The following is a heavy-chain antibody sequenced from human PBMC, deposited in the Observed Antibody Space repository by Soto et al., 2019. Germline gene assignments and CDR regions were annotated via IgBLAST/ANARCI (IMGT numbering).Heavy chain of an antibody. CDR2: INHSGST. V-gene: IGHV4-34*01. Sequence: QVQLQQWGAGLLKPSETLSLTCAVYGGSFSGYYWSWIRQPPGKGLEWIGEINHSGSTNYNPSLKSRVTISVDTSKDPVSLKLSSVTAADTAVYYCARSLVRGDRYMDVWGKGTTVAVSS. J-gene: IGHJ6*03. CDR1: GGSFSGYY. D-gene: IGHD3-10*02. CDR3: ARSLVRGDRYMDV.